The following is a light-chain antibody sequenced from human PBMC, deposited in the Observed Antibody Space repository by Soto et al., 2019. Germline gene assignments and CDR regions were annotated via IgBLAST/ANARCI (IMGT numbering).Light chain of an antibody. CDR2: WAS. CDR3: QQYYSIPRT. V-gene: IGKV4-1*01. CDR1: QSILYNSNNKNF. Sequence: DIVMTQSPDSLAVSLGERATINCKSSQSILYNSNNKNFLAWYQQKPGQPPKLLIYWASTRESGVPDRFSGSGSGTDFTLTISSLQAEDVAVYHCQQYYSIPRTFGQGTKGDI. J-gene: IGKJ1*01.